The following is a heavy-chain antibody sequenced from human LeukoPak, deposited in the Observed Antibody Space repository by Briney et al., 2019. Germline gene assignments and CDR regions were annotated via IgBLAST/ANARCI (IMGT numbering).Heavy chain of an antibody. J-gene: IGHJ3*02. D-gene: IGHD3-10*01. Sequence: ASVKVSCKASGYTFTGYYMHWVRQAPGQGLEWMGWINPTSGGTNYAQKFQGRVTMTRDTSISTAYMELSRLRSDDTAVYYCARASMVRGVIDAFDIRGQGTMVPVSS. CDR3: ARASMVRGVIDAFDI. CDR1: GYTFTGYY. V-gene: IGHV1-2*02. CDR2: INPTSGGT.